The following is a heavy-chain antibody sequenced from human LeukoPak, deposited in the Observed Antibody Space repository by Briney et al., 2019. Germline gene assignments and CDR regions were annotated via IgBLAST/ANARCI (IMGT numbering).Heavy chain of an antibody. Sequence: GGSLRLSCAASGFTFDDYAKHWVRQAPGKGLEWVSGISWNSGSIGYADSVKGRFTISRDNAKNSLYLQMNSLRPEDMALYYCAKDSGYSSGWYDYWGQGTLVTVSS. J-gene: IGHJ4*02. D-gene: IGHD6-19*01. CDR2: ISWNSGSI. CDR1: GFTFDDYA. CDR3: AKDSGYSSGWYDY. V-gene: IGHV3-9*03.